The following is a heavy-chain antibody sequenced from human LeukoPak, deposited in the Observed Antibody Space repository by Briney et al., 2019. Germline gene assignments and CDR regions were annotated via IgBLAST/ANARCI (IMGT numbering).Heavy chain of an antibody. V-gene: IGHV3-30-3*01. CDR1: GFTFSSYA. Sequence: PGGSLRLSCAASGFTFSSYAMHWVRQAPGKGLEWVAVISYDGSNKYYADCVKGRFTISRDNSKNTLYLQMNSLRAEDTAVYYCARQAHAKYCSSTSCYRSYYYYYMDVWGKGTTVTVSS. D-gene: IGHD2-2*02. CDR2: ISYDGSNK. J-gene: IGHJ6*03. CDR3: ARQAHAKYCSSTSCYRSYYYYYMDV.